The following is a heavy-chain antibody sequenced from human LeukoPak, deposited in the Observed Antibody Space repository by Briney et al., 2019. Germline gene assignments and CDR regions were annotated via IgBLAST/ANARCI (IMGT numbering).Heavy chain of an antibody. D-gene: IGHD3-16*02. V-gene: IGHV3-7*01. J-gene: IGHJ3*02. Sequence: GGSLRLSCAASGFTFSSYWMSWVRQAPGKGLEWVANIKQDGSEKYYVDSVKGRFTISRDNAKNSLYLQMNSLRAEDTAVYYCARDRDYVWGSHRSLDAFDIWGQGTMVTVSS. CDR2: IKQDGSEK. CDR1: GFTFSSYW. CDR3: ARDRDYVWGSHRSLDAFDI.